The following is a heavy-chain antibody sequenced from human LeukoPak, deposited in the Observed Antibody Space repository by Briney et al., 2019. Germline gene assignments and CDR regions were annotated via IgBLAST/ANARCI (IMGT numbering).Heavy chain of an antibody. CDR2: FDPEDGET. D-gene: IGHD5-12*01. Sequence: GASVKVSCKVSGYTLTELSMHWVRQAPGKGLEWMGGFDPEDGETIYAQKFQGRVTMTEDTSTDTAYMELSSLRSEDTAVYYCATDLRSGYVDEFDYWGQGTLVTVSS. J-gene: IGHJ4*02. CDR1: GYTLTELS. V-gene: IGHV1-24*01. CDR3: ATDLRSGYVDEFDY.